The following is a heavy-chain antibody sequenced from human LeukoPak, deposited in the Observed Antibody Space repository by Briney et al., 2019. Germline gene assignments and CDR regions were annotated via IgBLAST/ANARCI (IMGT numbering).Heavy chain of an antibody. CDR2: ISYDGSNK. CDR1: GFTFSSYG. V-gene: IGHV3-30*18. J-gene: IGHJ4*02. CDR3: AKKGYCSGGSCYGFDY. D-gene: IGHD2-15*01. Sequence: GGSLRLSCAASGFTFSSYGMHWVRQAPGKGLEWVAVISYDGSNKYYADSVKGRFTISRDNSKNTLYLQMNSLRAEDTAVYYCAKKGYCSGGSCYGFDYWGQGTLATVSS.